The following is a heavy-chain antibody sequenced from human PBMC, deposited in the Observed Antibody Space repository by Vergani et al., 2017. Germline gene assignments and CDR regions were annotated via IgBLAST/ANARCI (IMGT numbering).Heavy chain of an antibody. CDR2: ISYDGSNK. CDR3: AKDRRTAGPYYYYYGMDV. J-gene: IGHJ6*02. V-gene: IGHV3-30*18. Sequence: QVQLVESGGGVVQPGRSLSLSCAASGFTFSSYGMHWVRPAPGKGLEWVAVISYDGSNKYYADSVKGRFTISRDNSKNTLYLQMNSLRAEDTAVYYCAKDRRTAGPYYYYYGMDVWGQGTTVTVSS. D-gene: IGHD4-17*01. CDR1: GFTFSSYG.